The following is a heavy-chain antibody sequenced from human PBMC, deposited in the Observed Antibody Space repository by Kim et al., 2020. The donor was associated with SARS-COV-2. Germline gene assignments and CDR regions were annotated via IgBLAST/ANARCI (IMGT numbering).Heavy chain of an antibody. D-gene: IGHD3-3*01. CDR1: GYSFTSYW. J-gene: IGHJ4*02. Sequence: GESLKISCKGSGYSFTSYWISWVRQMPGKGLEWMGRIDPSDSYTNYSPSFQGHVTISADKSISTAYLQWSSLKASDTAMYYCARRTIFGVVIMGFDYWGQGTLVTVSS. CDR3: ARRTIFGVVIMGFDY. V-gene: IGHV5-10-1*01. CDR2: IDPSDSYT.